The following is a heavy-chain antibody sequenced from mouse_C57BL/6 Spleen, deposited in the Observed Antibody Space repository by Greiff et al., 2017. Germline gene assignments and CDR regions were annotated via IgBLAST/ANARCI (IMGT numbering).Heavy chain of an antibody. CDR2: ITHSGET. CDR3: AGDRLGERYFDV. Sequence: QVQLKESGPGLVKPSQSLFLTCSITGFPITSGYYWMWIPQSPGKPLEWMGYITHSGETFYNPSLQSPISITRDTSKNQFFLQMNTVTTEDTSMYDCAGDRLGERYFDVWGTGTTVTVSS. V-gene: IGHV12-3*01. CDR1: GFPITSGYY. J-gene: IGHJ1*03.